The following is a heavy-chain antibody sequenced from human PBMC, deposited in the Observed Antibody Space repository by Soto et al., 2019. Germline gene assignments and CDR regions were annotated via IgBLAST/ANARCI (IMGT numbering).Heavy chain of an antibody. CDR1: GYTFTGYY. Sequence: EASVKVSCKASGYTFTGYYMHWVRQAPGQGLEWMGWINPNSGGTNYAQKFQVWVTMTRDTSISTAYMELSRLRSDDTAVYYCAVYDILTGYYHYWGQGALVTVSS. D-gene: IGHD3-9*01. CDR2: INPNSGGT. J-gene: IGHJ4*02. V-gene: IGHV1-2*04. CDR3: AVYDILTGYYHY.